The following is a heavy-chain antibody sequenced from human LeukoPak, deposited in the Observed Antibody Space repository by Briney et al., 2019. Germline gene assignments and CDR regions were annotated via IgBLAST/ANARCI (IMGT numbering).Heavy chain of an antibody. CDR1: GGTFSSYA. CDR2: IIPIFGTA. J-gene: IGHJ4*02. V-gene: IGHV1-69*13. Sequence: ASVKVSCKASGGTFSSYAISWVRQAPGQGLEWMGGIIPIFGTANYAQKFQGRVTITADESASTAYMELSSLRSEDTAVYYCARDRGWAGYSYGFYYWGQGTLVTVSS. CDR3: ARDRGWAGYSYGFYY. D-gene: IGHD5-18*01.